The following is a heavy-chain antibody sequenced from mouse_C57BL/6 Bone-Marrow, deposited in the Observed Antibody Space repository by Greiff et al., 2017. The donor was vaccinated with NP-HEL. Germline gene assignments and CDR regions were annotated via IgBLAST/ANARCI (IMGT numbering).Heavy chain of an antibody. CDR3: ARGGYYDYDFAY. V-gene: IGHV1-50*01. CDR2: IDPSDSYT. Sequence: QVQLQQPGAELVKPGASVKLSCKASGYTFTSYWMQWVKQRPGQGLEWIGEIDPSDSYTNYNQKFKGKATLTVDTSSSTAYMQLSSLTSEDSAVYYCARGGYYDYDFAYWGQGTLVTVSA. J-gene: IGHJ3*01. D-gene: IGHD2-4*01. CDR1: GYTFTSYW.